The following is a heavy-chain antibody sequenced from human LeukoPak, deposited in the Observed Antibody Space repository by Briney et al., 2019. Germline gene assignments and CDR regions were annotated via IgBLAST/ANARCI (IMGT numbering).Heavy chain of an antibody. Sequence: PGGSLRLSCVASGLTFDDFAMPWVRQAPGTGLEWVSGSGGNAEITHYAASVTARSTISRDNAKNSLYLQMESLRPDDTALYYCATALLGSGPIDDAFDLWGQGTMVTVSS. CDR1: GLTFDDFA. V-gene: IGHV3-9*01. D-gene: IGHD3-10*01. CDR2: SGGNAEIT. J-gene: IGHJ3*01. CDR3: ATALLGSGPIDDAFDL.